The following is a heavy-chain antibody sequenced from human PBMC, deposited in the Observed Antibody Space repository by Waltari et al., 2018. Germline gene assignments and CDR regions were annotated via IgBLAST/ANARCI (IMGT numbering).Heavy chain of an antibody. Sequence: EVQLVESGGGLVNPGGSLRLSCAASGFNFSNFAINWVRQAPGKGLEWVSSISSTSSYIYYADSVKGRFTISRDNAKNSLYLQMNSLRADDTAVYYCARVGAIISLDYWGQGTLVTVSS. CDR3: ARVGAIISLDY. J-gene: IGHJ4*02. D-gene: IGHD3-16*01. CDR1: GFNFSNFA. CDR2: ISSTSSYI. V-gene: IGHV3-21*01.